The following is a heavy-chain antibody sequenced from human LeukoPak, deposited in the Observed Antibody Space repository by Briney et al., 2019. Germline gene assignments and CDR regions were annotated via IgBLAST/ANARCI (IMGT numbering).Heavy chain of an antibody. V-gene: IGHV6-1*01. J-gene: IGHJ5*02. CDR1: GDSFSSNSVT. D-gene: IGHD2-2*01. CDR3: ARRLTQYDCFDP. CDR2: TYYRSTWYN. Sequence: SQTLSLTCAISGDSFSSNSVTWNWIRQSPSRGLEWLGRTYYRSTWYNDYAVSVRGRITVNPDTSKNQFSLHLNSVTLEDTAVYYCARRLTQYDCFDPWGQGILVTVSS.